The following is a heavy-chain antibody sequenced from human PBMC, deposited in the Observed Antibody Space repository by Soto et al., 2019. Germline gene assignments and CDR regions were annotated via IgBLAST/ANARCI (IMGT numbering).Heavy chain of an antibody. CDR2: IYYSGST. CDR1: GGSISSYY. J-gene: IGHJ5*01. Sequence: PSETLSLTCTVSGGSISSYYWSWIRQPPGKGLEWIGYIYYSGSTYYNPSLKSRVTISVDTSKNQFSLKLSSVTAADTAVYYCAREWDIVVVPAARGGWFDSRGQGTLVTVS. D-gene: IGHD2-2*01. CDR3: AREWDIVVVPAARGGWFDS. V-gene: IGHV4-59*12.